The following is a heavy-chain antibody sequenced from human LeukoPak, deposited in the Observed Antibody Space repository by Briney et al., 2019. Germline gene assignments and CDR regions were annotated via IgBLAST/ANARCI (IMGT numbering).Heavy chain of an antibody. CDR1: GFTFSNAW. Sequence: GGSLRLSCAASGFTFSNAWMSWVRQAPGKGLEWVGRIKSKTDGGTTDYAAPVKGRFTISGDDSKNTLYLQMNSLKTEDTAVYYCTTDPDIVVVPAALFDYWGQGTLVTVSS. CDR2: IKSKTDGGTT. CDR3: TTDPDIVVVPAALFDY. V-gene: IGHV3-15*01. J-gene: IGHJ4*02. D-gene: IGHD2-2*01.